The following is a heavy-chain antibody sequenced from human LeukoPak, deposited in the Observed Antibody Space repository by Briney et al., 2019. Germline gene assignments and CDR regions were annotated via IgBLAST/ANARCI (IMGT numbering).Heavy chain of an antibody. D-gene: IGHD3-10*01. V-gene: IGHV1-69*04. CDR2: IIPILGIA. CDR3: ARDLYYYGSGSLLDY. J-gene: IGHJ4*02. CDR1: GGTFSSYA. Sequence: VASVKVSCKASGGTFSSYAISWVRQAPGQGLEWMGRIIPILGIANYAQKFQGRVTITRDTSASTAYMELSSLRSEDTAVYYCARDLYYYGSGSLLDYWGQGTLVTVSS.